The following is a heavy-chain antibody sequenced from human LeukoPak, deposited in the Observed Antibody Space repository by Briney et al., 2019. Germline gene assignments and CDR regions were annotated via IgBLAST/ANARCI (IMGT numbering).Heavy chain of an antibody. V-gene: IGHV3-30*02. CDR3: AKEGTASKPSDLDY. J-gene: IGHJ4*02. Sequence: GGSLRLPCAASGLTFTDYGIHWLRQAPGKGLEWVAFIRYDGTIKYYADSVKGRIYISRDNSSNTLYLQMNSLRTEDTSVYYCAKEGTASKPSDLDYWGQGTLVSLSS. CDR2: IRYDGTIK. D-gene: IGHD1-1*01. CDR1: GLTFTDYG.